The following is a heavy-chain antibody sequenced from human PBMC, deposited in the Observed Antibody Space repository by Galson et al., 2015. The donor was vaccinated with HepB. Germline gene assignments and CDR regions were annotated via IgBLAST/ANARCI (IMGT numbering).Heavy chain of an antibody. Sequence: SLRLSCAASGFTFSSYGMHWVRQAPGKGLEWVSVIWYDGSNKYYADSVRGRYTISRDNSKNTLYLQMNSLRAEDTAVYYCASEATYYDILTGRKTRDAFDIWGQGTMVTVSS. D-gene: IGHD3-9*01. J-gene: IGHJ3*02. CDR1: GFTFSSYG. CDR2: IWYDGSNK. CDR3: ASEATYYDILTGRKTRDAFDI. V-gene: IGHV3-33*01.